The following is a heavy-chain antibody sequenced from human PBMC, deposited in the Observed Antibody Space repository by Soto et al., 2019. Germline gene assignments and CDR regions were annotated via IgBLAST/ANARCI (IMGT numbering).Heavy chain of an antibody. D-gene: IGHD5-12*01. J-gene: IGHJ4*02. V-gene: IGHV1-3*01. CDR1: GYTFTGYA. CDR2: INAGNGNT. Sequence: ASVKVSCKASGYTFTGYAMHWVRQAPGQRLEWMGWINAGNGNTKYPQKFQGRVTITRDTSASTAYMELSSLRSEDTAVYYCARDLAWLRFYFDYWGQGTLVTVSS. CDR3: ARDLAWLRFYFDY.